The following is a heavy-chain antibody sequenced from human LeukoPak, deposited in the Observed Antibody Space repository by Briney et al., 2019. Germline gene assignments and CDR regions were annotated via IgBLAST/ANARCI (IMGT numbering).Heavy chain of an antibody. CDR1: GGTFSSYA. CDR3: ARDPRTYYYDSSGYFDY. D-gene: IGHD3-22*01. CDR2: IIPIFGTA. Sequence: ASVKVSCKASGGTFSSYAISWVRQAPGQGLEWMGGIIPIFGTANYAQKFQGRVTITADESTSTAYMELSNLRSEDTAVYYCARDPRTYYYDSSGYFDYWGQGTLATVSS. V-gene: IGHV1-69*13. J-gene: IGHJ4*02.